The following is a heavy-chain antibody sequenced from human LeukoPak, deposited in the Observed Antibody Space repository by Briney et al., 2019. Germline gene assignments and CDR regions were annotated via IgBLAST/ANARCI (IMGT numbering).Heavy chain of an antibody. V-gene: IGHV3-30*18. CDR2: ISHDGSNK. CDR1: RFRFDTYG. D-gene: IGHD4-17*01. Sequence: PGGSLRLSCAVSRFRFDTYGMHWVRQAPGKGLEWVAVISHDGSNKYYADSVKGRFTISRDNSKNTLYLQMNSLRAEDTAVYHCAKERGAVTTGNYYGMDVWGQGTTVTVSS. J-gene: IGHJ6*02. CDR3: AKERGAVTTGNYYGMDV.